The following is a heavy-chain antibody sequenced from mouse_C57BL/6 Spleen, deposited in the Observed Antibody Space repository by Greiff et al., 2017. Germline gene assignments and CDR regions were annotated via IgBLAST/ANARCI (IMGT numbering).Heavy chain of an antibody. CDR2: INYGGST. CDR3: ARELLRSYDIDY. D-gene: IGHD1-1*01. J-gene: IGHJ2*01. V-gene: IGHV3-6*01. CDR1: GYSITSGYY. Sequence: EVQVVESGPGLVQPSQSLSLTCSVTGYSITSGYYWNWLRQFPGNKLEWMGYINYGGSTYYNPSLKNRISISRDPAKNQFFLKLNSVTTEDTATYYCARELLRSYDIDYWGQGTTLTVSS.